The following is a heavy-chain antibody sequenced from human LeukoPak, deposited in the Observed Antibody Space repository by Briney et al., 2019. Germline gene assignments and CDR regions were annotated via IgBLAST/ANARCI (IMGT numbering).Heavy chain of an antibody. D-gene: IGHD3-10*01. CDR1: GYTFTSYD. CDR2: MNPNSGNT. V-gene: IGHV1-8*01. Sequence: GASVKVSCKASGYTFTSYDINWVRQATGQGLEWMGWMNPNSGNTGYAQKFQGRVTMTRNTSISTAYMELSSLRSEDTAVHYCARVGYGSGSYQIDYWGQGTLVTVSS. J-gene: IGHJ4*02. CDR3: ARVGYGSGSYQIDY.